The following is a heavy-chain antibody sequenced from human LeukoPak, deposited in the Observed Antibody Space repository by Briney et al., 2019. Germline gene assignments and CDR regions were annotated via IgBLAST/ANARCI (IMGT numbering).Heavy chain of an antibody. CDR2: IYYSGST. CDR1: GGSISSYY. Sequence: SETLSLTCTVSGGSISSYYWSWIRRPPGKGLEWIGYIYYSGSTNYNPSLKSRVTISVDTSKNQFSLKLSSVTAADTAVYYCARGSGWQWLVRGSYYYYGMDVWGQGTTVTVSS. D-gene: IGHD6-19*01. V-gene: IGHV4-59*01. CDR3: ARGSGWQWLVRGSYYYYGMDV. J-gene: IGHJ6*02.